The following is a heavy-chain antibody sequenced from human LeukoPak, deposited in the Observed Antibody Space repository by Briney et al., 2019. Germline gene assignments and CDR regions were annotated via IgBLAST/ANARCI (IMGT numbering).Heavy chain of an antibody. D-gene: IGHD3-22*01. V-gene: IGHV3-7*03. Sequence: GGSLRLSCAASGFTFSSYWMSWVRQAPGKGLEWVANIKQDGSEKYYVDSVKGRFTISRDNAKNSLYLQMNSLRAEDTAVYYCTTEAIVVVGIFDYWGQGTLVTVSS. J-gene: IGHJ4*02. CDR3: TTEAIVVVGIFDY. CDR1: GFTFSSYW. CDR2: IKQDGSEK.